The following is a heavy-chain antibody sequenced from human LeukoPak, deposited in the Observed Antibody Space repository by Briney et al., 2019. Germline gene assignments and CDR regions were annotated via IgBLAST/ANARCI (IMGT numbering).Heavy chain of an antibody. CDR2: IYHSGST. CDR3: ARVGDTAMVTPRVFDY. J-gene: IGHJ4*02. Sequence: SGTLSLTCAVSGGSISSSNWWSWVRQPPGKGLEWIGEIYHSGSTNYNPSLKSRVTISVDTSKNQFSLKLSSVTAADTAVYYCARVGDTAMVTPRVFDYWGQGTLVTVSS. D-gene: IGHD5-18*01. V-gene: IGHV4-4*02. CDR1: GGSISSSNW.